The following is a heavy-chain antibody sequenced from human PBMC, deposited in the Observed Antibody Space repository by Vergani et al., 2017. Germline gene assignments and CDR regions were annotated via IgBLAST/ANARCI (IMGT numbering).Heavy chain of an antibody. CDR3: ARELVAGTKEIDY. CDR1: GFILSTYW. D-gene: IGHD6-19*01. CDR2: IKQDGSEK. Sequence: ELQLVESGGGLVQSGGSLRLSCAASGFILSTYWMTWVRQAPGKGLEWVASIKQDGSEKYCVDSVKGRFTISRDNAKNSLYLQMNSLRAEDTAVYFCARELVAGTKEIDYWGQGTLVIVSS. J-gene: IGHJ4*02. V-gene: IGHV3-7*01.